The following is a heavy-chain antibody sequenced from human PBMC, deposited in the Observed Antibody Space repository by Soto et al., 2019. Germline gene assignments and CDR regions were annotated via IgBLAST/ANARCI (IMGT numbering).Heavy chain of an antibody. CDR2: IHYSGTT. D-gene: IGHD1-26*01. Sequence: SETLSLTCTVSGTSISSYYWSWIRQPPGKGLEWIANIHYSGTTNYNPSLESRVTISVDTSKNQFSLKLSSVTAADTAVYYCARLGRGGSYVGYWGQGTLVTVSS. CDR3: ARLGRGGSYVGY. CDR1: GTSISSYY. V-gene: IGHV4-59*01. J-gene: IGHJ4*02.